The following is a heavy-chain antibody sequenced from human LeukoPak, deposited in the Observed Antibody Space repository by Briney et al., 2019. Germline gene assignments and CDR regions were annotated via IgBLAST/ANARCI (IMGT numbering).Heavy chain of an antibody. CDR1: GGSISSYY. CDR3: ARTTTVRGTYYMDV. Sequence: SETLSLTCTVSGGSISSYYWSWIRQPPGRGLERLGYIYYSGYTNYNHSLKSRVTISVDTSKNQFSLKLSSVTAADTAVYYCARTTTVRGTYYMDVWGKGTTVTISS. CDR2: IYYSGYT. V-gene: IGHV4-59*01. D-gene: IGHD3-10*01. J-gene: IGHJ6*03.